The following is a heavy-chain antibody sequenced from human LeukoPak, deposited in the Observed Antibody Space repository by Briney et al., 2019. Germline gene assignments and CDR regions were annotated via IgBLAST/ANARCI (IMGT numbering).Heavy chain of an antibody. CDR2: ISSSSSTI. V-gene: IGHV3-48*03. Sequence: PGGSLRLSCAASGFTFSSYEMNWVRQAPGKGLEWVSYISSSSSTIYYADSVKGRFTISRDNAKNSLYLQMNSLRAEDTAVYYCAREYYYDSSGYYARDWGQGTMVTVSS. CDR3: AREYYYDSSGYYARD. J-gene: IGHJ3*01. D-gene: IGHD3-22*01. CDR1: GFTFSSYE.